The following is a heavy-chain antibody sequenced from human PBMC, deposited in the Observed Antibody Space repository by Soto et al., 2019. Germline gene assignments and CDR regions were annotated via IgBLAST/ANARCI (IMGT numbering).Heavy chain of an antibody. J-gene: IGHJ4*02. CDR2: IIPIFGTA. Sequence: GASVKVSCKASGYTFTSYAISWVRQAPGQGLEWMGGIIPIFGTANYAQKFQGRVTITADESTSTAYMELSSLRSEDTAVYYCARIGVVPAARDYSNSDYFDYWGQGTLVTVSS. V-gene: IGHV1-69*13. CDR1: GYTFTSYA. CDR3: ARIGVVPAARDYSNSDYFDY. D-gene: IGHD2-2*01.